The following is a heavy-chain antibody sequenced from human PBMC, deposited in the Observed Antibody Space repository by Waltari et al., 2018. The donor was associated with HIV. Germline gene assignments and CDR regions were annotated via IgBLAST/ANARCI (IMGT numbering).Heavy chain of an antibody. D-gene: IGHD2-15*01. V-gene: IGHV1-8*01. CDR3: ARVPVAAKRLAAVFDV. Sequence: QSQPVQLAAEVTKTAASGKVSCKAYGNIFTPYDLKWQRQSPGQGVEWMGWMNPNSGNTGCAQKFRDRVTMTRNTSRSTAYMGLSSLRSEDTAVYYCARVPVAAKRLAAVFDVWGQGTMVTVSS. CDR2: MNPNSGNT. CDR1: GNIFTPYD. J-gene: IGHJ3*01.